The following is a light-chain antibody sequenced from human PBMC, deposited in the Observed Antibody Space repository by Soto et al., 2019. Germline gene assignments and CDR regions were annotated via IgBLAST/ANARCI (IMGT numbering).Light chain of an antibody. CDR3: SSLTTSRNTVI. J-gene: IGLJ2*01. CDR1: SRDLDGYNY. CDR2: DVS. V-gene: IGLV2-14*01. Sequence: SVLSQPASVSGSPGQSISISSTGTSRDLDGYNYVSWYQYHPGKDPKIMSYDVSNRPSGLPNRFCGYKTGNTASLAISGLQAEDEADYPCSSLTTSRNTVIFGGGTKVTVL.